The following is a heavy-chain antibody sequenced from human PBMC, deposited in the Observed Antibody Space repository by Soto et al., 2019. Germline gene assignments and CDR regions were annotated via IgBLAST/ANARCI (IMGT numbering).Heavy chain of an antibody. CDR3: ARVAGMQLLYGMDV. J-gene: IGHJ6*02. D-gene: IGHD5-18*01. V-gene: IGHV3-21*01. CDR1: GSSFGNFA. CDR2: ISTRSSNI. Sequence: PGGSVGLSCAASGSSFGNFAMYWVLHAPGQGLEWVSSISTRSSNIYYADSVKGRFIISRDNAKNSLYLQMNSLRAEDTGVYYCARVAGMQLLYGMDVWGQGTTVTVSS.